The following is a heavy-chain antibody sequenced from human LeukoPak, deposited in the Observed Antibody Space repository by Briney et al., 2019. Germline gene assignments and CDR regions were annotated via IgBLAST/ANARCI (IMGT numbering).Heavy chain of an antibody. J-gene: IGHJ4*02. D-gene: IGHD3-22*01. CDR1: GGSISSSSYY. CDR3: AIPRYYDSSGYKVYYFDY. CDR2: IYYSGST. Sequence: SETLSLTCTVSGGSISSSSYYWGWIRQPPGKGLEWIGSIYYSGSTYYNPSLKSRVTIPVDTSKNQFSLKLSSVTAADTAVYYCAIPRYYDSSGYKVYYFDYWGQGTLVTGSS. V-gene: IGHV4-39*01.